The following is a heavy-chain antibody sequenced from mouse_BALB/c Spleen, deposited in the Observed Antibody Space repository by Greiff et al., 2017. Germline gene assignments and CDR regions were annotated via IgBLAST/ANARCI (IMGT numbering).Heavy chain of an antibody. CDR3: ARSNRPAMDY. Sequence: EVKLMESGPGLVKPSQSLSLTCTVTGYSITSDYAWNWIRQFPGNKLEWMGYISYSGSTSYNPSLKSRISITRDTSKNQFFLQLNSVTTEDTATYYCARSNRPAMDYWGQGTSVTVSS. D-gene: IGHD2-14*01. V-gene: IGHV3-2*02. J-gene: IGHJ4*01. CDR2: ISYSGST. CDR1: GYSITSDYA.